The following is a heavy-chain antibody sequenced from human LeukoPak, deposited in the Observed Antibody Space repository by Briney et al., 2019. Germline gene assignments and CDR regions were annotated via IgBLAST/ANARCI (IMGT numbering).Heavy chain of an antibody. CDR3: AKERDYYGSGPPDY. D-gene: IGHD3-10*01. V-gene: IGHV3-23*01. Sequence: PGGSLRLSCAASGFTFSSYAMSWVRQAPGKGLEWVSAISRSGGSTYYADSVKGRFTISRDNSKSTLYLQMNSLRAEDTAVYYCAKERDYYGSGPPDYWGQGTLVTVSS. J-gene: IGHJ4*02. CDR2: ISRSGGST. CDR1: GFTFSSYA.